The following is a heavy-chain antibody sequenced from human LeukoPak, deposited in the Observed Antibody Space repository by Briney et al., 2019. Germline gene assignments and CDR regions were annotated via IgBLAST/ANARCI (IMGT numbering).Heavy chain of an antibody. V-gene: IGHV3-23*01. Sequence: GGSLRLSCAASGFTFSSYAMSWVRQAPGKGLEWVSAISGSGGSTYYADSVKGRFTISRDNSKNTLYLQMNSLRAEDTAVYYCAKDRGAAAATPKALDYWGQGTLVTVSS. CDR2: ISGSGGST. J-gene: IGHJ4*02. CDR1: GFTFSSYA. CDR3: AKDRGAAAATPKALDY. D-gene: IGHD6-13*01.